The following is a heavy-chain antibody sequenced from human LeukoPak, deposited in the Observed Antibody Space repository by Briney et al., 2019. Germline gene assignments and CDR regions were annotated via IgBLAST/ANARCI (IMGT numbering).Heavy chain of an antibody. CDR2: ISYDGSNE. J-gene: IGHJ4*02. D-gene: IGHD2/OR15-2a*01. CDR3: AKELNRGSPDY. Sequence: GGSLRLSCAASGFTFSSYGMHWVRQAPGKGLEWVAVISYDGSNEYYADSVKGRFTISRDNSKNTLYLQMSSLRAEDTAVYYCAKELNRGSPDYWGQGTLVTVSS. CDR1: GFTFSSYG. V-gene: IGHV3-30*18.